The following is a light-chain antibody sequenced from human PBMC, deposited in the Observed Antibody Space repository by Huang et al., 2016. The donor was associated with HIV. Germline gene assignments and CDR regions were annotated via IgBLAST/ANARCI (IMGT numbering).Light chain of an antibody. V-gene: IGKV1-27*01. CDR2: AAS. CDR1: QGAGNS. CDR3: QKYNSAPYT. J-gene: IGKJ2*01. Sequence: DIQMTQSPSSLSTSVGDRVTITCRACQGAGNSLAWYQQKPGKVPKLLIYAASTLRSGVPSRFSGSGSGTEFTLTISGLQPEDVATYYCQKYNSAPYTFGQGTRLDIK.